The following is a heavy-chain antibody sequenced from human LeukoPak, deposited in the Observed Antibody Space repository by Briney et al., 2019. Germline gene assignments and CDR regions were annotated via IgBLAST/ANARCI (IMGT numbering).Heavy chain of an antibody. CDR2: IYYTGKT. CDR3: ARSQNYYGSGDY. Sequence: SETLSLTCTVSGGSISSYYWSWIRQPPGKALEWIGYIYYTGKTYYNPSLEGRVTILVDTSRNHFSVKLSSVTAADTAVYYCARSQNYYGSGDYWSQGTLVTVSS. D-gene: IGHD3-10*01. J-gene: IGHJ4*02. CDR1: GGSISSYY. V-gene: IGHV4-59*01.